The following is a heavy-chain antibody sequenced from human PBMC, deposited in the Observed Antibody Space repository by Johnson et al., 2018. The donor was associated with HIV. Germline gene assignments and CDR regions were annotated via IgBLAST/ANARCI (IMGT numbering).Heavy chain of an antibody. J-gene: IGHJ3*02. Sequence: QVQLVESGGGVVQPGRSLRVSCAASGFTFSSYGMHWVRQAPGKGLEWVAVIWYDGRNRYYADSVKGRFTISRDNSKNTLYLQMNRLRAEDTAVYYCAKDLYSSSWTNDAFDIWGQGTMVTVSS. CDR1: GFTFSSYG. CDR3: AKDLYSSSWTNDAFDI. V-gene: IGHV3-33*06. CDR2: IWYDGRNR. D-gene: IGHD6-13*01.